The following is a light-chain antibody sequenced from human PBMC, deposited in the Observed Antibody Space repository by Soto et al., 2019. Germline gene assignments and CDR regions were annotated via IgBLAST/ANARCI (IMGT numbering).Light chain of an antibody. V-gene: IGLV1-44*01. CDR2: YNN. CDR1: SSNIGSNT. CDR3: AAWDDSPNGVV. J-gene: IGLJ2*01. Sequence: QSVLTQPPSTSGTPGQRVTISCSGASSNIGSNTVNWYQHLPGTAPKLLIYYNNQRPSGVPDRFSGSRSGTSASLAITGLQSGDDAYYYCAAWDDSPNGVVFGGGTKLTVL.